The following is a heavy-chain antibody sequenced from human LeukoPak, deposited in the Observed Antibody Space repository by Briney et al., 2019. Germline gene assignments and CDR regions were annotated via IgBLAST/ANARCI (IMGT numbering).Heavy chain of an antibody. Sequence: SVKVSCKASGGTFSSYAISWVRQAPGQGLEWMGGIIPIFGTANYAQKFQGRVTITTDESTSTAYMELSSLRSEDTAVYYCARYSSSRYNWFDPWGQGTLVTVSS. V-gene: IGHV1-69*05. J-gene: IGHJ5*02. CDR1: GGTFSSYA. CDR3: ARYSSSRYNWFDP. CDR2: IIPIFGTA. D-gene: IGHD6-6*01.